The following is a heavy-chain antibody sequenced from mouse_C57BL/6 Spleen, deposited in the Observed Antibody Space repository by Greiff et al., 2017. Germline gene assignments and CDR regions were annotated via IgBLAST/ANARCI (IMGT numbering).Heavy chain of an antibody. CDR3: ARSSSGYLAWFAY. Sequence: QVQLKQSDAELVKPGASVKISCKVSGYTFTDHTIHWMKQRPEQGLEWIGYIYPRDGSTKYNEQFKSKATRTVYTSSSTAYMQLSSLTSEDSAVYDWARSSSGYLAWFAYWGQGTLVTVSA. J-gene: IGHJ3*01. V-gene: IGHV1-78*01. CDR2: IYPRDGST. D-gene: IGHD3-2*02. CDR1: GYTFTDHT.